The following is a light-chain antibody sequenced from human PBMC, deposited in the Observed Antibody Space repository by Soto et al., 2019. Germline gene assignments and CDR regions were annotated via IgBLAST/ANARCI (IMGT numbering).Light chain of an antibody. J-gene: IGKJ1*01. CDR2: AAS. Sequence: EIVLTQSPGTLSLSPGERATLSCRASQSVSNNYLAWYQQKPGLAPRLLISAASTRATGIPARFSGNGSETEFTLIIDNLQSEDYALYYCQQYNKWPPWTFGQGTKVDIK. V-gene: IGKV3-15*01. CDR1: QSVSNN. CDR3: QQYNKWPPWT.